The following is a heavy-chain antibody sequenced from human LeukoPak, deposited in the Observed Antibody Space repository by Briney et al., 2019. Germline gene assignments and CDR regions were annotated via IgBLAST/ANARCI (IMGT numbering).Heavy chain of an antibody. J-gene: IGHJ3*02. CDR2: ISDDGNNK. CDR1: GFTFNNYA. V-gene: IGHV3-30*04. D-gene: IGHD2-2*03. CDR3: ARVDDLDAFDI. Sequence: GGSLRLSCAASGFTFNNYAMHWVRQTPDKGLEWVAVISDDGNNKYCADAVKGRFTISRDNSKSRLYLQMTSLRPEDAAVYYCARVDDLDAFDIWGQGTMVTVSS.